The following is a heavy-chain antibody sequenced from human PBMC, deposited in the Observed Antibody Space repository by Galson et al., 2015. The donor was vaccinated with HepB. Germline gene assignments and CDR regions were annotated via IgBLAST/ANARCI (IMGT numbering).Heavy chain of an antibody. D-gene: IGHD2-15*01. CDR2: IYYSGST. CDR3: ARGQGGGPEFDAFDI. CDR1: GGSISSSSYY. J-gene: IGHJ3*02. Sequence: LSLTCTVSGGSISSSSYYWGWIRQPPGKGLEWIGSIYYSGSTYYNPSLKSRVTISVDTSKNQFSLKLSSVTAADTAVCYCARGQGGGPEFDAFDIWGQGTMVTVSS. V-gene: IGHV4-39*01.